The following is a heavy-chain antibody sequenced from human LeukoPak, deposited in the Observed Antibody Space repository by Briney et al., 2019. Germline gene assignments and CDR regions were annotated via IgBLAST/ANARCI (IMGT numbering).Heavy chain of an antibody. CDR3: VNENSSGWYVDY. CDR1: GGSISSYY. Sequence: SETLSLTCTVSGGSISSYYWSWIRQPPGKGLEWIGYIYYSGSTYYNPSLKSRVTISVDTSKNQFSLKLSSVTAADTAVYYCVNENSSGWYVDYWGQGTLVTVSS. V-gene: IGHV4-59*04. D-gene: IGHD6-19*01. CDR2: IYYSGST. J-gene: IGHJ4*02.